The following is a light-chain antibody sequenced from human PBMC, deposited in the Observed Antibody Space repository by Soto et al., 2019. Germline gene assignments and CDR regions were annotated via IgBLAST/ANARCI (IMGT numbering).Light chain of an antibody. Sequence: QSVLTQPASVSGSPGQSIAISCTGSSSDVGGSKFVSWYQQHPGKAPKLVIFDVSSRPSGVSDRFSGSKSGNTASLTISGLQAEDEADYYCASLTTNSVLFGGGTLLTVL. J-gene: IGLJ2*01. CDR2: DVS. CDR3: ASLTTNSVL. V-gene: IGLV2-14*01. CDR1: SSDVGGSKF.